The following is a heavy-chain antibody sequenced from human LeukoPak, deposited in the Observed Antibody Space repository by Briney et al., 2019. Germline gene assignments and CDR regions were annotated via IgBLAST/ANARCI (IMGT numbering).Heavy chain of an antibody. V-gene: IGHV1-2*02. CDR1: GYTFTGYY. D-gene: IGHD6-13*01. CDR3: ARDIDTGIAAAGFDY. CDR2: INPNSGGT. J-gene: IGHJ4*02. Sequence: GASVKVSCKASGYTFTGYYMHWVRQAPGQGLEWMGWINPNSGGTNYAQKVQGRVTMTRDTSISTAYMELSRLRSDDPAVYYCARDIDTGIAAAGFDYWGQGTLVTVSS.